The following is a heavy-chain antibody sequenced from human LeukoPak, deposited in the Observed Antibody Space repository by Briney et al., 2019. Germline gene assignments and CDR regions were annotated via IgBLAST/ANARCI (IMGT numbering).Heavy chain of an antibody. V-gene: IGHV4-59*01. D-gene: IGHD5-18*01. CDR1: GGSISSYY. CDR3: ARGGIQLWLYVLDY. J-gene: IGHJ4*02. CDR2: IYYSGST. Sequence: PSETLSLTCTVSGGSISSYYWSWIRQPPGKGLEWIGYIYYSGSTNYNPSLKSRVTISVDTSKNQLSLKLSSVTAADTAVYYCARGGIQLWLYVLDYWGQGTLVTVSS.